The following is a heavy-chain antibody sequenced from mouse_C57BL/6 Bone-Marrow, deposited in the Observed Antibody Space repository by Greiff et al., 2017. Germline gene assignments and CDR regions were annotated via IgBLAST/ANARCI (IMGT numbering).Heavy chain of an antibody. J-gene: IGHJ4*01. CDR1: GYSITSGYY. CDR3: ARAAAVVGMDY. V-gene: IGHV3-6*01. D-gene: IGHD1-1*01. Sequence: ESGPGLVKPSQSLSLTCSVTGYSITSGYYWNWIRQFPGNKLEWMGYISYDGSNNYNPSLKNRISITRDTSKNQFFLKLNSVTTEDTATYYCARAAAVVGMDYWGQGTSVTVSS. CDR2: ISYDGSN.